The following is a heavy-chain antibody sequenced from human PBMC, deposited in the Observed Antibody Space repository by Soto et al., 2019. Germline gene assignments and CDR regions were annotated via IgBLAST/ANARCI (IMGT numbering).Heavy chain of an antibody. CDR2: IPYDGSYK. CDR1: GLTFSSYG. CDR3: ATLNYGGDDC. V-gene: IGHV3-30*03. D-gene: IGHD4-17*01. J-gene: IGHJ4*02. Sequence: QVQLVESGGGVVQPGRSLRLSCAASGLTFSSYGMHWVRQAPGKGLECMAIIPYDGSYKYYVDSVKGRFTISRDNSKNTLYLQMDSLRPEDTAVYYCATLNYGGDDCWGQGTLVTVSS.